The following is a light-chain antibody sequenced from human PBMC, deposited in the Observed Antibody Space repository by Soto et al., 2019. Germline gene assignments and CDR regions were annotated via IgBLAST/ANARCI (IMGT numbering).Light chain of an antibody. J-gene: IGKJ1*01. CDR3: QQYGSSPKRT. Sequence: EIVLTQSPGTLSLSPGERATLSCRASQSVSSSYLAWYQQKPGQAPRLLIYGASSRATGIPDRFSGSGSGTDFTLTISRLEPEAFAVYYCQQYGSSPKRTFGQGTKVEIK. V-gene: IGKV3-20*01. CDR2: GAS. CDR1: QSVSSSY.